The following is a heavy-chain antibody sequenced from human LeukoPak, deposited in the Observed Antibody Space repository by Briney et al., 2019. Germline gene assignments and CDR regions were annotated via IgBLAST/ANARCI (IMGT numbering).Heavy chain of an antibody. CDR2: ISGSGGST. CDR3: ARDDYYDSSGYLH. D-gene: IGHD3-22*01. Sequence: SGGSLRLSCAASGFTFSSYAMSWVRQAPGKGLEWVSAISGSGGSTYYADSVKGRFTISRDNAKNSLYLQMNSLRAEDTAVYYCARDDYYDSSGYLHWGQGTLVTVSS. CDR1: GFTFSSYA. V-gene: IGHV3-23*01. J-gene: IGHJ4*02.